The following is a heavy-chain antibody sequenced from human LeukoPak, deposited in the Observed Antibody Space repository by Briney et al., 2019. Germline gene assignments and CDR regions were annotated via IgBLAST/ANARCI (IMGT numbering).Heavy chain of an antibody. Sequence: ASVKVSCKASGYTFTGYYMHWVRQAPGQGLEWMGWINPNSGGTNYAQKFQGRVTMTRDTSISTAYMELSRLRSDDTAVYYCARGDYYYDSSGCYFPSYWGQGTLVTVSS. CDR1: GYTFTGYY. J-gene: IGHJ4*02. CDR2: INPNSGGT. D-gene: IGHD3-22*01. CDR3: ARGDYYYDSSGCYFPSY. V-gene: IGHV1-2*02.